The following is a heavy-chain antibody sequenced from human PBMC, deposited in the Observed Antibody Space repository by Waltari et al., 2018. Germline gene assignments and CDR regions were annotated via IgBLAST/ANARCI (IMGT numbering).Heavy chain of an antibody. D-gene: IGHD2-2*01. CDR2: INYDGRQK. Sequence: EGQLVESGGGLVQPGGSLRLHCGASGLTFSGYWMSWVCQTPGKGLEWVANINYDGRQKYYVDSVKGRFTISRDNAKNSVYLQMNSLRVEDTAVYYCAKSRGFEYWGQGALITVSS. V-gene: IGHV3-7*01. CDR3: AKSRGFEY. CDR1: GLTFSGYW. J-gene: IGHJ4*02.